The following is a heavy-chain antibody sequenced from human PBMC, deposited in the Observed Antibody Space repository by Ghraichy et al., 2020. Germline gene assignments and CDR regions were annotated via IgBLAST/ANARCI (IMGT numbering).Heavy chain of an antibody. CDR1: GFTFSSYA. V-gene: IGHV3-30*04. D-gene: IGHD3-22*01. CDR3: ASGYYYDIPDY. CDR2: ISYDGSNK. J-gene: IGHJ4*02. Sequence: GGSLRLSCAASGFTFSSYAMRWVRQAPGKGLEWVAVISYDGSNKYYADSVKGRFTISRDNSKNTLYLQMNSLRAGDTAVYYCASGYYYDIPDYWGQGTLVTVSS.